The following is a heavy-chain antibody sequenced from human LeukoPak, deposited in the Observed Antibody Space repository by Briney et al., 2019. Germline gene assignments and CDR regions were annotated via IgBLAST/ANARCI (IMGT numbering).Heavy chain of an antibody. CDR3: ARVPGPYTTSRFDN. Sequence: ASVKVSCKTSGYTFTGYYLHWVRQVPGQGPEWVGGIDPNSGGTNYAQKFQGRVTVTRDTSTTTVYMDLSGLRSDDTAVYYCARVPGPYTTSRFDNWGQGTLVTVSS. J-gene: IGHJ4*02. CDR1: GYTFTGYY. D-gene: IGHD2-2*02. V-gene: IGHV1-2*02. CDR2: IDPNSGGT.